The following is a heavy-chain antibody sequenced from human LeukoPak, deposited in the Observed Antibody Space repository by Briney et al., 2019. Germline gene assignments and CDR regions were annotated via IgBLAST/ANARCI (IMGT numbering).Heavy chain of an antibody. D-gene: IGHD6-6*01. CDR2: ISYDGSNK. CDR3: AKAYSSSSLVDAFDI. Sequence: GRSLRLSCAASGFTFSSYGMHWVRQAPGKGLEWVAVISYDGSNKYYADSVKGQFTISRDNSKNTLYLQMNSLRAEDTAVYYCAKAYSSSSLVDAFDIWGQGTMVTVSS. V-gene: IGHV3-30*18. J-gene: IGHJ3*02. CDR1: GFTFSSYG.